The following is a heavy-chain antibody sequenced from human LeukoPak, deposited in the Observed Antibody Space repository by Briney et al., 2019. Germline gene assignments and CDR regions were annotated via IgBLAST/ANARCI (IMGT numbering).Heavy chain of an antibody. Sequence: PGGSLRLSCAASGFTLSSSWMHWVRQVPGKGLVWVSLFSSDGTTISYADSVKGRFTISRDNAKNTLYLQMNSLRAEDTAVYYCVRADDVWGQGTLVTVSS. CDR2: FSSDGTTI. D-gene: IGHD3-3*01. CDR1: GFTLSSSW. V-gene: IGHV3-74*01. CDR3: VRADDV. J-gene: IGHJ4*02.